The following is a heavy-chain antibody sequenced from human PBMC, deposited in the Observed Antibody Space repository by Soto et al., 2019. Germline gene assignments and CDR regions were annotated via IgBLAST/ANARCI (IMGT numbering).Heavy chain of an antibody. Sequence: RGPLRLSCTASGFTFSSYSMNWVRQAPGKGLEWVSSISSSSSYIYYADSVKGRFTISRDNAKNSLYLQMNSLRAEDTAVYYCARDGGRGEFDPWGQGTLVTVSS. V-gene: IGHV3-21*01. CDR1: GFTFSSYS. CDR2: ISSSSSYI. J-gene: IGHJ5*02. D-gene: IGHD2-15*01. CDR3: ARDGGRGEFDP.